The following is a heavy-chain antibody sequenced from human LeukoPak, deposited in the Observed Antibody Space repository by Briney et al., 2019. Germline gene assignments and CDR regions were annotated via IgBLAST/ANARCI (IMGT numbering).Heavy chain of an antibody. CDR2: TDTSGNYI. Sequence: GGSLRLSCEASGFTFSNYGMNWVRQAPGKGLEWVSFTDTSGNYIYYGDSVKGRFTISRDNARNLLFLQMNGLRAEDTAVYYCARCDTTCYANAFYIWGQGTMVTVSS. CDR3: ARCDTTCYANAFYI. J-gene: IGHJ3*02. D-gene: IGHD2-2*01. V-gene: IGHV3-21*06. CDR1: GFTFSNYG.